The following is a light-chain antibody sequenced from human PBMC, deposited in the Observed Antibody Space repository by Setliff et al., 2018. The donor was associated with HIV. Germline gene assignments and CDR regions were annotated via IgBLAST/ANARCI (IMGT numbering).Light chain of an antibody. CDR3: SSYAGSNTYV. V-gene: IGLV2-8*01. J-gene: IGLJ1*01. CDR1: SSDVGGYYS. Sequence: QSALTQPASVSGSPGQSITISCTGISSDVGGYYSVSWYQQHPGKAPKLMIYEVSKRPSGVPDRFSGSKSGNTASLTVSGLQPADEADYYCSSYAGSNTYVFGTGTKVTVL. CDR2: EVS.